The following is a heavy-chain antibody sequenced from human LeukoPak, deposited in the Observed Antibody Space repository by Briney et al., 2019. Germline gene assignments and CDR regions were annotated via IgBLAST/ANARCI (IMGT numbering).Heavy chain of an antibody. CDR1: GGSISSYY. J-gene: IGHJ4*02. V-gene: IGHV4-59*08. Sequence: RPSETLSLTCTVSGGSISSYYWNWIRQPPGKGLEWIGYIHYSGSTNYSPSLKSRVTISLDTSKNQFSLKLNSVTAADTAVYYCARQRGPDTAMLLAYWGQGTLVTVSS. D-gene: IGHD5-18*01. CDR2: IHYSGST. CDR3: ARQRGPDTAMLLAY.